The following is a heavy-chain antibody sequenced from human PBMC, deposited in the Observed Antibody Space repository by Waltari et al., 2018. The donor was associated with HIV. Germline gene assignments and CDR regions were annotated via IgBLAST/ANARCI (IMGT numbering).Heavy chain of an antibody. V-gene: IGHV1-69*12. Sequence: QVQLVQSGAEMKKPGSSVKVSCKASGGTFGNYGINWVRQAPGQGLEWMGGIIPIFGTTNLAQKYRGRVTISADEFTSTVYMELSSLRSEDTAVYHCARTDTHFWGQGTLVTVSS. CDR1: GGTFGNYG. CDR2: IIPIFGTT. CDR3: ARTDTHF. J-gene: IGHJ4*02.